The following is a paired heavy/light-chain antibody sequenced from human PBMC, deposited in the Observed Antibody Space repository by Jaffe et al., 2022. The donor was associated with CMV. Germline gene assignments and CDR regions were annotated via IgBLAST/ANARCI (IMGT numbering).Light chain of an antibody. J-gene: IGLJ2*01. Sequence: QSVVTQPPSASGTPGQRVTISCSGSSSNIGGNFVYWYQQLPGTAPKLLIYRNNQWPSGVPDRFSGSKSGTSASLAISGLRSEDEADYYCATWDDSLSGVVFGGGTKLTVL. V-gene: IGLV1-47*01. CDR3: ATWDDSLSGVV. CDR2: RNN. CDR1: SSNIGGNF.
Heavy chain of an antibody. CDR2: IKQDGSEK. CDR3: AKNYGDYLPEAY. CDR1: GFIFSTYW. V-gene: IGHV3-7*03. J-gene: IGHJ4*02. D-gene: IGHD4-17*01. Sequence: EVQLVESGGGLVQPGESLRLSCAASGFIFSTYWMSWVRQAPGKGLEWVANIKQDGSEKYYVDSVRGRFTISRDNAKNSLYLQMNSLRAEDTAVYYCAKNYGDYLPEAYWGQGTLVTVSS.